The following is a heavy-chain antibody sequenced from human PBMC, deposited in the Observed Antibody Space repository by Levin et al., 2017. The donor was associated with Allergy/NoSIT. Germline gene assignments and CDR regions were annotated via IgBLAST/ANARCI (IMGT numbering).Heavy chain of an antibody. CDR2: INSDGSNT. V-gene: IGHV3-74*01. Sequence: QPSETLSLTCAASGFTFSNYWMHWVRQAPGKGLVWVSHINSDGSNTNYADSVKGRFTISRDNAKNTLYLQMNSLSDEDTAVYYCARGGCSSTSCLDNWGQGTLVTVSP. D-gene: IGHD2-2*01. CDR1: GFTFSNYW. CDR3: ARGGCSSTSCLDN. J-gene: IGHJ4*02.